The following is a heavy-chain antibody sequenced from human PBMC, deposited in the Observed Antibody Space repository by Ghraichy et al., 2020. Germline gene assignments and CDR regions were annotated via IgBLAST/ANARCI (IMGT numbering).Heavy chain of an antibody. V-gene: IGHV4-59*08. CDR3: ARIMNYYDSSGYSEGPFDI. D-gene: IGHD3-22*01. J-gene: IGHJ3*02. Sequence: SETLPLTCTVSGDSISGYYWSWIRQPPGKGLEWIGYGFHTGSADYNPSLESRVTISVDTSKNQFSLRLMSVTAADTAVYFCARIMNYYDSSGYSEGPFDIWGQGTMVTVS. CDR2: GFHTGSA. CDR1: GDSISGYY.